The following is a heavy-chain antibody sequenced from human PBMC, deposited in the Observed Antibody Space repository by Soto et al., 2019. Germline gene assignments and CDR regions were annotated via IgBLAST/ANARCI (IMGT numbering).Heavy chain of an antibody. J-gene: IGHJ5*02. V-gene: IGHV4-59*08. Sequence: QVQLQESGPGLVKASETLSLTCTVSGGSISSYYWSWIRQPPGKGLEWIGFIYYSGRTNYNPSLKSRVTISVDTSKNQFSVKLSSVTAADTAVYYCARPEGGASAALTSWGQGTLVTVSS. CDR1: GGSISSYY. CDR3: ARPEGGASAALTS. D-gene: IGHD2-2*01. CDR2: IYYSGRT.